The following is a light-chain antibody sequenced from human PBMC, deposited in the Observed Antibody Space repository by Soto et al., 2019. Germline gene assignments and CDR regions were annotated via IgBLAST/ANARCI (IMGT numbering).Light chain of an antibody. CDR1: QSIDTW. J-gene: IGKJ1*01. CDR2: KAS. CDR3: QQYNSYSAGT. Sequence: DLQMTQSPSTLSASVGDRVTITCRASQSIDTWLAWYQQKPGRVPNLLIYKASTLESGVPSRFSGSGSGTEFTLTISSLQPDDVGTYYCQQYNSYSAGTFGQGTKVEIK. V-gene: IGKV1-5*03.